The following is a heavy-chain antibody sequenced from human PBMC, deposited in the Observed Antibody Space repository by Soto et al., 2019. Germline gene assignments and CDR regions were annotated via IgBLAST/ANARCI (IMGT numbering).Heavy chain of an antibody. J-gene: IGHJ5*02. CDR3: ARVVRGVVNWFDP. CDR1: GDTFANFG. CDR2: IATYNNNK. V-gene: IGHV1-18*01. Sequence: HLVQSGPEVKRPGASITVSCKTSGDTFANFGLSWVRQAPGQGLEWMGWIATYNNNKNYAQKFQGRLTLTTDTSTSTAYMELESLGYDDTAVYYCARVVRGVVNWFDPCGQGTLVTVSS. D-gene: IGHD3-10*01.